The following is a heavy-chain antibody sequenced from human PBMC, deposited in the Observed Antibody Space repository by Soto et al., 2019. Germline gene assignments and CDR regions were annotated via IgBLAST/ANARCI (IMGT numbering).Heavy chain of an antibody. CDR2: ISGSGAST. CDR3: AKAPAVITVIISFDH. J-gene: IGHJ4*02. D-gene: IGHD3-22*01. Sequence: GGSLRLSCVASGFTFNKYALAWVRQAPGKGLEWVSAISGSGASTYDADSVKGRFTISRDNSNNTLYLQMNSLRAEDTAVYYCAKAPAVITVIISFDHWGQGTPVTVSS. V-gene: IGHV3-23*01. CDR1: GFTFNKYA.